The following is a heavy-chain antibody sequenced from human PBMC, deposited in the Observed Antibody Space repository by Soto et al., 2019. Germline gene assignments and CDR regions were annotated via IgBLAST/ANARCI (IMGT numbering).Heavy chain of an antibody. V-gene: IGHV4-39*01. CDR1: GGSISSSSYY. CDR3: ARLSYPDSSGWCSSLWDYYGMDV. J-gene: IGHJ6*02. Sequence: PSETLSLTCTVSGGSISSSSYYWGWIRQPPGKGLEWIGSIYYSGGTYYNPSLKSRVTISVDTSKNQFSLKLSSVTAADTAVYYCARLSYPDSSGWCSSLWDYYGMDVWGQGTTVTVSS. D-gene: IGHD6-19*01. CDR2: IYYSGGT.